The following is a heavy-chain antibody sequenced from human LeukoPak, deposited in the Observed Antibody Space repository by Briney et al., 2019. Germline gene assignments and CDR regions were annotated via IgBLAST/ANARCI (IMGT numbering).Heavy chain of an antibody. J-gene: IGHJ4*02. Sequence: SVKVSCKASGGTFSSHGFSWVRQAPGQGLEWMGGIIPIFGTTNYAQKFQGRVTITTDDSTSTGYMELSSLRSEDTAVYYCARRWPHSGGYYLFDYWGQGTLVTVSS. CDR3: ARRWPHSGGYYLFDY. V-gene: IGHV1-69*05. D-gene: IGHD3-22*01. CDR2: IIPIFGTT. CDR1: GGTFSSHG.